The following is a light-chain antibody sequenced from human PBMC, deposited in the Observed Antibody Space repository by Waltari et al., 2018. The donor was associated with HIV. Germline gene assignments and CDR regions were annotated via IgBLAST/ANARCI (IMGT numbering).Light chain of an antibody. V-gene: IGLV3-1*01. CDR2: QES. CDR3: QAWDSSTQVV. CDR1: KLGDKY. Sequence: SYELTQPPSVSVSPGQTASITCSGDKLGDKYACWYQQKPGQSPVLVIYQESKRPSGIPGRFSGSNSGNTATLTISGTQAMDEADYYCQAWDSSTQVVFGGGTKLTVL. J-gene: IGLJ2*01.